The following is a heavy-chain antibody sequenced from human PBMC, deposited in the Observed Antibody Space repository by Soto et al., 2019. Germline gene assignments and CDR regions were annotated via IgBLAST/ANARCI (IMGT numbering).Heavy chain of an antibody. CDR2: INPSGGST. J-gene: IGHJ6*02. D-gene: IGHD2-2*01. V-gene: IGHV1-46*01. Sequence: ASVKVSCKASGYTFTSYYMHWVRQAPGQGLEWMGIINPSGGSTSYAQKFQGRVTMTRDTSTSTVYMELSSLRSEDTAVYYCARGYCSSTSCSHYYGMDVWGQGTTVTVS. CDR1: GYTFTSYY. CDR3: ARGYCSSTSCSHYYGMDV.